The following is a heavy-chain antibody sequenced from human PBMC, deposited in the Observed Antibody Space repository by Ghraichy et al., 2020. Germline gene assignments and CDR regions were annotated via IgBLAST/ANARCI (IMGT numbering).Heavy chain of an antibody. CDR2: IKTECTI. CDR3: AREGKGSNSGWYGYFYNYGMDV. V-gene: IGHV3-66*01. CDR1: GFIVASAY. D-gene: IGHD6-19*01. J-gene: IGHJ6*02. Sequence: GGSLRLSCSASGFIVASAYMHWVRQAPGRGLEWVSVIKTECTIRYSDSVKGRFSISRDNSKNILYLQMNSLRVEDTAVYYCAREGKGSNSGWYGYFYNYGMDVWGQGTTVTVSS.